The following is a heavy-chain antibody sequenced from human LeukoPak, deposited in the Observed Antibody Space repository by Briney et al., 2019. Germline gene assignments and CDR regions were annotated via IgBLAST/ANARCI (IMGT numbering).Heavy chain of an antibody. CDR2: IGSSSSTI. CDR1: GFTFSSYS. V-gene: IGHV3-48*02. Sequence: PGGSLRLSCAASGFTFSSYSMNWVRQAPGKGLEWVSYIGSSSSTIYHADSVKGRFTISRDNAKNSLYLQVTSLRDEDTAVYYCARDVGYDLGYWGQGTLVTVSS. J-gene: IGHJ4*02. D-gene: IGHD5-12*01. CDR3: ARDVGYDLGY.